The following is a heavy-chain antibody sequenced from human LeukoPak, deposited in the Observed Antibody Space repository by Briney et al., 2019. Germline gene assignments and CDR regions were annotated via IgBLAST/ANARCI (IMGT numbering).Heavy chain of an antibody. CDR3: AKSLAEAHTYFDY. Sequence: GSLRLSCAASGFTFGTYGMHWVRQAPGKGLEWVAFIRYGGSTKYYADSVEGRFTISRDNSKNTLYLQMNSLRAQDTAVYYCAKSLAEAHTYFDYWGQGTLVTVSS. CDR2: IRYGGSTK. V-gene: IGHV3-30*02. J-gene: IGHJ4*02. CDR1: GFTFGTYG.